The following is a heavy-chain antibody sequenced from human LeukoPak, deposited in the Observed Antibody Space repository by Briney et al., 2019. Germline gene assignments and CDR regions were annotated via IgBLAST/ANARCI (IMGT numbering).Heavy chain of an antibody. J-gene: IGHJ4*02. CDR1: GFTCRSYA. D-gene: IGHD3-10*02. CDR3: ASRQGLGWHYVN. Sequence: PGGSLRLSCVDSGFTCRSYAMSWVRQVPGKGLEWVSGISDNGGSTYYTDSVKGRFTISRDNSKNTLYLQMNSLRVEDTAIYYCASRQGLGWHYVNWGQGTLVTVSS. V-gene: IGHV3-23*01. CDR2: ISDNGGST.